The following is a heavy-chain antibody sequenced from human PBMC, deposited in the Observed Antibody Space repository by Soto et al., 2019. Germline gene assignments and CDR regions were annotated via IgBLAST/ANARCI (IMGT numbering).Heavy chain of an antibody. CDR3: AKGKGVLAVAGTPLDY. D-gene: IGHD6-19*01. CDR1: GFTFSSYG. CDR2: ISYDGSNK. J-gene: IGHJ4*02. Sequence: QVQLVESGGGVVQPGRSLRLSCAASGFTFSSYGMHWVRQAPGKGLEWVAVISYDGSNKYYADSVKGRFTISRDNSKNTLYLQMNSLRAEDTAVYYCAKGKGVLAVAGTPLDYWGQGTLVTVSS. V-gene: IGHV3-30*18.